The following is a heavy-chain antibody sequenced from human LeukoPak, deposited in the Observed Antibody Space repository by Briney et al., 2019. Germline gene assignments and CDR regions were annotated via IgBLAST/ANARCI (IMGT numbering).Heavy chain of an antibody. Sequence: GGSLRLSCAASGFTFTTYWMHWVRQAPGKGLVWVSHINSDGSTTSYADSVKGRFTISRDNAKNTLYLQMNSLRAEDTAVYYCAGDAVDTANAVWGQGTTVTVSS. D-gene: IGHD5-18*01. V-gene: IGHV3-74*01. CDR1: GFTFTTYW. CDR2: INSDGSTT. CDR3: AGDAVDTANAV. J-gene: IGHJ6*02.